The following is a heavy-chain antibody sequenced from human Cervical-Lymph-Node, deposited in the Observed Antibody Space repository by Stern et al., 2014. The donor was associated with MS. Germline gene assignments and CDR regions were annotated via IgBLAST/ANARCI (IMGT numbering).Heavy chain of an antibody. CDR3: ARGIAVAAVVVGAFDI. CDR1: GGTFSSYA. Sequence: VQLLESGAEVKKPGSSVKVSCKAYGGTFSSYAISWVRQAPGQGLEWMGGIIPIFGKANYAQKFQVRVTITADKSTSTAYMELSSLRSEDTAVYYCARGIAVAAVVVGAFDIWGQGTMVTVSS. V-gene: IGHV1-69*06. J-gene: IGHJ3*02. D-gene: IGHD6-19*01. CDR2: IIPIFGKA.